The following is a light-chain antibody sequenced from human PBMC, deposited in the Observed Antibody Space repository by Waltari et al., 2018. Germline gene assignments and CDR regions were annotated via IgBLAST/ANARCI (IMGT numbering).Light chain of an antibody. V-gene: IGKV3-11*01. CDR3: QQRSNWSWT. CDR2: DAS. Sequence: EIVLTQSPATLSLSTGERATLSCRASQGVSSYLAWYQQKPGQAPRLLIYDASNRATGIPARFSGIGSGTDFTLTISSLEPEDFAVYYCQQRSNWSWTFGQGTKVEIK. CDR1: QGVSSY. J-gene: IGKJ1*01.